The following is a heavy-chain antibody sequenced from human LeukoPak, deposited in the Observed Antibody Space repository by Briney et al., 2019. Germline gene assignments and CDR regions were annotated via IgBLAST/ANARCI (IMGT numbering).Heavy chain of an antibody. J-gene: IGHJ5*02. CDR3: AKDQIVVVPAASNWFDP. V-gene: IGHV3-11*01. CDR1: GFTFSDYY. Sequence: GGSLRLSCAASGFTFSDYYMSWIRQAPGKGLEWVSYISSSGSTIYYAASVKGRFTISRDNAKNSLYLQMNSLRAEDTAVYYCAKDQIVVVPAASNWFDPWGQGTLVTVSS. D-gene: IGHD2-2*01. CDR2: ISSSGSTI.